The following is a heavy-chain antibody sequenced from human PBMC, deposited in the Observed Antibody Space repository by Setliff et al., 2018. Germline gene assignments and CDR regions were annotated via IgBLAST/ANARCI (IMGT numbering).Heavy chain of an antibody. Sequence: PGESLKISCKGSGYTFTNYWIGWVRQMPGKGLEWMGAIYPGDSDTRHSPSFQGQVTISADKSISTVYLQWSSLKASDTAIYYCARVGPLTDDAFDIWGQGTMVTV. D-gene: IGHD1-26*01. CDR3: ARVGPLTDDAFDI. CDR1: GYTFTNYW. V-gene: IGHV5-51*01. J-gene: IGHJ3*02. CDR2: IYPGDSDT.